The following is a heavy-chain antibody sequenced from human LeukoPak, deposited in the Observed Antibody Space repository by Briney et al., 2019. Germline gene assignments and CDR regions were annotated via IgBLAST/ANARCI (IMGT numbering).Heavy chain of an antibody. CDR3: SRDGNYVFDS. J-gene: IGHJ4*02. CDR2: INSDGSST. CDR1: GFTFSSYW. V-gene: IGHV3-74*01. Sequence: GGSLRRSCAASGFTFSSYWMHWVRQAPGKGLVWVSRINSDGSSTTYADSVKGRFTISRDNAKKSLYLQMNSLRADDTAVYFCSRDGNYVFDSWGQGTLVTVSS. D-gene: IGHD4-11*01.